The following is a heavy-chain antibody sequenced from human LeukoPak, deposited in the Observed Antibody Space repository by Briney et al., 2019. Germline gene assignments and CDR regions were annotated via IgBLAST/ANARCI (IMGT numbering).Heavy chain of an antibody. J-gene: IGHJ6*02. CDR1: GXIFSSYS. V-gene: IGHV3-48*02. D-gene: IGHD3-10*01. Sequence: GGSLRLSCAASGXIFSSYSMNWVRQAPGKGLEWVSYISSSGNTIYYADSVKGRFTISRDNAKNSLYLQMDSLRDEDTAVYYYAIRTGYYGSGSPHGMDVWGQGTTVTVSS. CDR3: AIRTGYYGSGSPHGMDV. CDR2: ISSSGNTI.